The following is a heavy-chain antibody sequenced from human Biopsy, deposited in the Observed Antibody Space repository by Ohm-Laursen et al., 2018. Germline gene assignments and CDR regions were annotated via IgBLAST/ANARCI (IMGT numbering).Heavy chain of an antibody. V-gene: IGHV4-4*09. Sequence: SETLSLTCTVSGVSITAYYWSWIRQPPEKGLECIGNIHHSGSTNYNPSLKSRLTISVDTSKNQFSLKLSSVTAADTAVYYCARMDCSGGSCHYYSYGMDVWGQGTTVTVSS. CDR2: IHHSGST. D-gene: IGHD2-15*01. J-gene: IGHJ6*02. CDR3: ARMDCSGGSCHYYSYGMDV. CDR1: GVSITAYY.